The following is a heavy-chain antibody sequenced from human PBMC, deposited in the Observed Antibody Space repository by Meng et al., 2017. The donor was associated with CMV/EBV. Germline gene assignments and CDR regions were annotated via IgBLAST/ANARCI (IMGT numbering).Heavy chain of an antibody. J-gene: IGHJ4*02. CDR1: RGSIRSYY. CDR2: IYTSGST. V-gene: IGHV4-4*07. Sequence: QQQESGPGLVKPCETLSLTCTVSRGSIRSYYRSWIAQPAGKGLEWIGRIYTSGSTNYNHSLKSRVTMSVDTSKNQFSLKLSSVTAADTAVYYCARGPEVDYGDDVGLDYWGQGTLVTVSS. CDR3: ARGPEVDYGDDVGLDY. D-gene: IGHD4-17*01.